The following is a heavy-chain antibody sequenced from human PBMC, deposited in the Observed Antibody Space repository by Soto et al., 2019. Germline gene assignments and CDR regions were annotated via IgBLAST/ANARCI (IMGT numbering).Heavy chain of an antibody. Sequence: QSPTLSLTCTVSGGSLSSSSYYWGWIRQPPGKGLEWIGSIYYSGSTYYNPSLKSRVTISVDTSKNQFSLKLSSVTAADTAVYYCARNDYGDYVARNWFDPWGQGTLVTVSS. D-gene: IGHD4-17*01. V-gene: IGHV4-39*01. CDR3: ARNDYGDYVARNWFDP. CDR1: GGSLSSSSYY. CDR2: IYYSGST. J-gene: IGHJ5*02.